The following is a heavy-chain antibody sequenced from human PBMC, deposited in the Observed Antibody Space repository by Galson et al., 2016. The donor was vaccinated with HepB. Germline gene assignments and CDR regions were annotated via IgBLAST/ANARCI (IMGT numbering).Heavy chain of an antibody. CDR3: ARSSYAAASWFDY. V-gene: IGHV2-70*01. Sequence: PALVKPTQTLTLTCTFSGFSLSTSGMCVNWIRQPPGKALEWLALIDWDDDKYYTTSLKTRLTISKVTSKNQVVLTMTNMDPVDTATYYCARSSYAAASWFDYWGQGTLVTVSS. D-gene: IGHD2-15*01. J-gene: IGHJ4*02. CDR1: GFSLSTSGMC. CDR2: IDWDDDK.